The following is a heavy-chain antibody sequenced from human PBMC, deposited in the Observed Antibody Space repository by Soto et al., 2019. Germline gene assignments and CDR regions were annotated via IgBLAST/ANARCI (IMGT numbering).Heavy chain of an antibody. Sequence: QVQLQESGPGLVKPSQTLSLTCTVSGGSISSGDYYWSWIRQPPGKGLEWIGYIYYSGSTYYNPSLKSRVTISVDTSKNQFSLKLSSVTAADTAVYYCARGVTIFGVVIRYYYYGMDVWGQGTTVTVSS. CDR2: IYYSGST. J-gene: IGHJ6*02. CDR1: GGSISSGDYY. V-gene: IGHV4-30-4*01. D-gene: IGHD3-3*01. CDR3: ARGVTIFGVVIRYYYYGMDV.